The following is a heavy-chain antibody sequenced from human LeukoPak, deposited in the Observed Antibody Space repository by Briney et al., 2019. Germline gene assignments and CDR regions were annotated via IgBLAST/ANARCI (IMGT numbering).Heavy chain of an antibody. J-gene: IGHJ4*02. Sequence: VGSLRLSCAASGFTFSNYAMSWVCQAPGKGLEWISSISGVGSRTCYADSVKGRITISRDNSKNTVYLQMNSLRAEDTAVYYCGAVGGPFYFDYWGQGTLVTVSS. CDR1: GFTFSNYA. V-gene: IGHV3-23*01. D-gene: IGHD3-16*01. CDR2: ISGVGSRT. CDR3: GAVGGPFYFDY.